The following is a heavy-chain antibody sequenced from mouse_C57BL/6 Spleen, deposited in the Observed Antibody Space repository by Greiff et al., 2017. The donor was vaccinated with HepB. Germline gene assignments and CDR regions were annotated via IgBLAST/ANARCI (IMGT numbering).Heavy chain of an antibody. V-gene: IGHV1-55*01. CDR1: GYTFTSYW. CDR3: ARVVTTAYYFDY. Sequence: QVQLQQSGAELVKPGASVKMSCKASGYTFTSYWITWVKQRPGQGLEWIGDIYPGSGSTNYNEKFKSKATLTVDTSSSTAYMQLSSLTSEDSAVNYCARVVTTAYYFDYWGQGTTLTVSS. D-gene: IGHD2-2*01. J-gene: IGHJ2*01. CDR2: IYPGSGST.